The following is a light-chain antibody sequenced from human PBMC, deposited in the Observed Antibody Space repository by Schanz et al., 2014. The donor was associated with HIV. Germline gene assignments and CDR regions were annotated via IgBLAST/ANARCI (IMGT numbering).Light chain of an antibody. CDR3: QQYNDWPRT. J-gene: IGKJ1*01. CDR2: GAS. V-gene: IGKV3D-15*01. CDR1: QNVNSN. Sequence: EIVMTQSPATLSVSPGERATLSCRASQNVNSNLAWYQQKPAQAPRPLIFGASTRAPGIPARFSGTGSGTKLTLTISRLQSEDFAVYYCQQYNDWPRTFGQGTKVEIK.